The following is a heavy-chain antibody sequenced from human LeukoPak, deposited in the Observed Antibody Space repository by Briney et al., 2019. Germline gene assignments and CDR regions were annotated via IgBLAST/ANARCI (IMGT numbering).Heavy chain of an antibody. J-gene: IGHJ4*02. CDR1: GGSISSYY. D-gene: IGHD3-16*02. V-gene: IGHV4-4*07. Sequence: SETLSLTCTVSGGSISSYYWSWIRQPAGKGLEWIGRIYTSGSTNYNPSLKSRVTISVDTSKNQFSLKLSSVTAADTAVYYCARTDYDYVWGSYRRYFDYWGQGTLVTVSS. CDR3: ARTDYDYVWGSYRRYFDY. CDR2: IYTSGST.